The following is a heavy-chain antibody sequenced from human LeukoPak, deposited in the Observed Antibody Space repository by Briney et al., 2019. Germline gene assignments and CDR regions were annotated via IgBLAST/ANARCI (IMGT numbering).Heavy chain of an antibody. Sequence: GVSVKVSCKASGYTFTSYDISWVRQAPGQGLEWMGWISAYNGNTNYAQKLQGRVTMTTDTSTSTAYMELRSLRSDDTAVYYCARDKRYSSGWYDDYWGQGTLVTVSS. J-gene: IGHJ4*02. V-gene: IGHV1-18*01. CDR1: GYTFTSYD. CDR3: ARDKRYSSGWYDDY. D-gene: IGHD6-19*01. CDR2: ISAYNGNT.